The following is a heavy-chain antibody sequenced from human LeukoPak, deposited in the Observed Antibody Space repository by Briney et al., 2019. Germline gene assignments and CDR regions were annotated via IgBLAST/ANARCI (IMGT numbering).Heavy chain of an antibody. CDR1: GFTFDDYA. D-gene: IGHD6-13*01. CDR3: AKDFTSGSLHSGVDY. CDR2: ISWNSGSI. Sequence: GGSLRLSCAASGFTFDDYAMHWVRQAPGKGLEWVSGISWNSGSIGYADSVKGRFTISRDNAKNSLYLQMNSLRAEDTALYYCAKDFTSGSLHSGVDYWGQGTLVTVSS. J-gene: IGHJ4*02. V-gene: IGHV3-9*01.